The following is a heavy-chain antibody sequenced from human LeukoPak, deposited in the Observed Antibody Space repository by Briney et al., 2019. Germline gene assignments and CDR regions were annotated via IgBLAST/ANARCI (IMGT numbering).Heavy chain of an antibody. D-gene: IGHD6-19*01. J-gene: IGHJ4*02. CDR1: GGSVSSGSYY. CDR2: IYCSGST. CDR3: ARESSSGWYPY. V-gene: IGHV4-61*01. Sequence: SETLSLTCTVSGGSVSSGSYYWSWIRQPPGKGLEWIGYIYCSGSTNYNPSLKSRVTISVDTSKNQFSLKLSSVTAADTAVYYCARESSSGWYPYWGQGTLVTVSS.